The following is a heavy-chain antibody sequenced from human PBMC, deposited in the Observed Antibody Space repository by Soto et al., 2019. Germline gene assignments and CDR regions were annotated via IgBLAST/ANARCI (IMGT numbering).Heavy chain of an antibody. J-gene: IGHJ4*02. CDR2: IYYSGST. CDR1: GGSISSGGYY. V-gene: IGHV4-31*03. CDR3: ARNEGYSYGYGPNTFDY. Sequence: SETLSLTCTVFGGSISSGGYYWSWIRQHPGKGLEWIGYIYYSGSTYYNPSLKSRVTISVDTSKSQFSLKLSSVTAADTAVYYCARNEGYSYGYGPNTFDYWGQGTLVTVSS. D-gene: IGHD5-18*01.